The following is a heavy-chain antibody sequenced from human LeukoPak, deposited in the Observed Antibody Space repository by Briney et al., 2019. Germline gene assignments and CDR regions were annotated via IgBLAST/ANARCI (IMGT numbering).Heavy chain of an antibody. V-gene: IGHV4-34*01. J-gene: IGHJ5*02. CDR3: AREYKAPGWDWFDP. D-gene: IGHD1-14*01. CDR1: GGSFSGYY. CDR2: INHSGST. Sequence: SETLSLTCAVYGGSFSGYYWSWIRQPPGKGLEWIGEINHSGSTNYNPSLKSRVTISVDTSKNQFSLKLSSVTAADTAVYYCAREYKAPGWDWFDPWGQGTLVTVSS.